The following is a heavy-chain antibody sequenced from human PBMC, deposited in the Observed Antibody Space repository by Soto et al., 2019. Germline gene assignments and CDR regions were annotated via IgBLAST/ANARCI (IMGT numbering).Heavy chain of an antibody. CDR3: AKADSNYAGRFSYYYMDV. CDR2: ISGYNGHT. V-gene: IGHV1-18*01. D-gene: IGHD4-4*01. Sequence: QVQLVQSGTEVKKPGASVKVSCKASSYTFTSYGISWVRQARGQGPEWMGWISGYNGHTHYPQKFQGKVTMTTDTSTSTAYMELRSLRSDDTAVYYCAKADSNYAGRFSYYYMDVWGNGTLVTVSS. J-gene: IGHJ6*03. CDR1: SYTFTSYG.